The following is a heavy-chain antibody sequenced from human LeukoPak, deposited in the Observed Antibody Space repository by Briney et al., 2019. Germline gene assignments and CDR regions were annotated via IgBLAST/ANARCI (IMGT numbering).Heavy chain of an antibody. J-gene: IGHJ4*02. D-gene: IGHD3-10*01. CDR3: ARDGSGSYSFDC. Sequence: SETLSLTCAVSGGSISSGGYSWSWIRQPPGKGLEWIGYIYHSGSTYYNPSLKSRVTISVDRSKNQFSLKLCSVTAADTAVYYCARDGSGSYSFDCWGQGTLVTVSS. CDR2: IYHSGST. CDR1: GGSISSGGYS. V-gene: IGHV4-30-2*01.